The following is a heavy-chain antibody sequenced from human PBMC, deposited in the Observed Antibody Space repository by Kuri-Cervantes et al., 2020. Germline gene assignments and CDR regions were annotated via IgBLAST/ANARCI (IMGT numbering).Heavy chain of an antibody. CDR2: IFSNDEK. Sequence: LRLSCAASGFTFSNAWMSWIRQPPGKALEWLAHIFSNDEKSYSTSLKSRLTISKDTSKGQVVLTMTNMDPVDTATYYCAHIGDDSSGYYPSYWGQGTLVTVSS. J-gene: IGHJ4*02. D-gene: IGHD3-22*01. V-gene: IGHV2-26*01. CDR1: GFTFSNAWM. CDR3: AHIGDDSSGYYPSY.